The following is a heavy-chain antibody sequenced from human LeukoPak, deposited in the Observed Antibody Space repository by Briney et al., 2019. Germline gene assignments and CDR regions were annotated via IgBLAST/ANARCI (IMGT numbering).Heavy chain of an antibody. CDR2: IIPIFGTA. D-gene: IGHD3-22*01. CDR3: ARASGSGYYWRNWFDP. V-gene: IGHV1-69*01. Sequence: GSSVKVSCKASGGTFSSYAISWVRQAPGQGLEWMGGIIPIFGTANYAQKFQGRVTITADESTSTAYMELSSLRPEDTAVYYCARASGSGYYWRNWFDPWGQGTLVTVSS. CDR1: GGTFSSYA. J-gene: IGHJ5*02.